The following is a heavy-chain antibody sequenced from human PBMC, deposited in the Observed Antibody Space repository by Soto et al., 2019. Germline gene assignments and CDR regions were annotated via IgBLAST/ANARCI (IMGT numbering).Heavy chain of an antibody. CDR2: IIPIFGTA. CDR3: ARDAIAAAGREGYYYYYGMDV. J-gene: IGHJ6*02. CDR1: GGTFSSYA. D-gene: IGHD6-13*01. V-gene: IGHV1-69*13. Sequence: SVKVSCKASGGTFSSYAISWVLQAPGQGLEWMGGIIPIFGTANYAQKFQGRVTITADESTSTAYMELSSLRSEDTAVYYCARDAIAAAGREGYYYYYGMDVWGQGTTVTVSS.